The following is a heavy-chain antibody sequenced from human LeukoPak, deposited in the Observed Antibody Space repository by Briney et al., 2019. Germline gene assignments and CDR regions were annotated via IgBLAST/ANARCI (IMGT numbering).Heavy chain of an antibody. V-gene: IGHV1-24*01. CDR2: FDPENGEA. Sequence: ASVKVSCKISRYTLSELSTHWVRQAPGKGLEWMGGFDPENGEAIYARKFQGRVTMTEDTSTDTAYMELSSLRSDDTAVYYCARPLWFGELLGGYGYWGQGTLVTVSS. D-gene: IGHD3-10*01. CDR1: RYTLSELS. CDR3: ARPLWFGELLGGYGY. J-gene: IGHJ4*02.